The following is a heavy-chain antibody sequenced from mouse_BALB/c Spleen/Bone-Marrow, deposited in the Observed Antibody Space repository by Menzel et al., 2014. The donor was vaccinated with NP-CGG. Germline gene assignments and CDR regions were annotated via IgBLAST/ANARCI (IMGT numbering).Heavy chain of an antibody. CDR3: ARQDYDCLDD. J-gene: IGHJ3*01. D-gene: IGHD2-4*01. Sequence: EVQRVESGGDLVTPGGFLKLSCAASGFSFSSSGLSWVRQTPDKRLEWVATLCSGGSYPYYSGRVTGRFTITRDNAKSNLCLQMNSLKTEDTAMYYCARQDYDCLDDWGQGTLGTVSA. CDR1: GFSFSSSG. CDR2: LCSGGSYP. V-gene: IGHV5-6*01.